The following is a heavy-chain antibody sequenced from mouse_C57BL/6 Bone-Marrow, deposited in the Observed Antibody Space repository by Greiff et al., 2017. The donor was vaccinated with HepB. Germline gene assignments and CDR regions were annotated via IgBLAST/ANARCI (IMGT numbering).Heavy chain of an antibody. CDR2: IDPSDSET. D-gene: IGHD1-1*01. CDR3: ARRGNYYGSSYWYFDV. Sequence: VQLQQPGAELVRPGSSVKLSCKASGYTFTSYWMHWVKQRPIQGLEWIGNIDPSDSETHYNQKFKDKATLTVDKSSSTAYMQLSSLTSEDSAVYYCARRGNYYGSSYWYFDVWGTGTTVTVSS. V-gene: IGHV1-52*01. J-gene: IGHJ1*03. CDR1: GYTFTSYW.